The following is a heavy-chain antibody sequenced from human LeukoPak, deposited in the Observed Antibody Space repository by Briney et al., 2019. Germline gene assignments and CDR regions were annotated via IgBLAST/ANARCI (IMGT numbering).Heavy chain of an antibody. J-gene: IGHJ4*02. CDR3: ARPGGYSSSWTPGWLVY. CDR1: GGSFSGYY. CDR2: INHSGST. D-gene: IGHD6-13*01. Sequence: PSETLSLTCAVYGGSFSGYYWSWIRQPPGKGLEWIGEINHSGSTNYNPSLKSRVTISVDTSKNQFSLKLSSVTAADTAAYYCARPGGYSSSWTPGWLVYWGQGTLVTVSS. V-gene: IGHV4-34*01.